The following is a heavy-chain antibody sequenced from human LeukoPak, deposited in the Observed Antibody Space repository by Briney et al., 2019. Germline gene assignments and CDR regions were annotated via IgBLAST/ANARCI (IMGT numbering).Heavy chain of an antibody. CDR1: GGSISSGGYY. V-gene: IGHV4-31*03. CDR3: AYQLPRMHFDY. J-gene: IGHJ4*02. Sequence: SETLSLTCTVSGGSISSGGYYWSWIRQHPGRGLEWIGYIYYSGSTYYNPSLKSRVTISVDTSKSQFSLKLSSVTAADTAVYYCAYQLPRMHFDYWGQGTLVTVSS. D-gene: IGHD2-2*01. CDR2: IYYSGST.